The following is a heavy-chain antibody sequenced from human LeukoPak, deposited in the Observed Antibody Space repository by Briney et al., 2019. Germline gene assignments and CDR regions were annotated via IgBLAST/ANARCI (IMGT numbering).Heavy chain of an antibody. Sequence: SETLSLTCTVSGGSISDYYWSWIRQSPGKGLEWIGYIYSSGSTKYNPSLKSRVTISVDSSKNQFSLTLSSVTAADTAFYYCARHAVVFFYMDVWGKGTTVTVSS. V-gene: IGHV4-59*08. D-gene: IGHD3-10*02. J-gene: IGHJ6*03. CDR3: ARHAVVFFYMDV. CDR1: GGSISDYY. CDR2: IYSSGST.